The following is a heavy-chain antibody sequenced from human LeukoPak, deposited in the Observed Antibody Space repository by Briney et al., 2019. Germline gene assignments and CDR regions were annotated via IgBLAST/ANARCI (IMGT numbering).Heavy chain of an antibody. Sequence: PGGSLRLSCAVSGFTVNNNYVNWVCQAPGRGLEWVSVIYSGAERNHADSVKGRFTISSDNAKNIIYLQMNSLRAEDTAVYYCATRNLYGSLRVDGYWGQGTLVTVSS. CDR2: IYSGAER. V-gene: IGHV3-66*01. CDR3: ATRNLYGSLRVDGY. CDR1: GFTVNNNY. D-gene: IGHD4-17*01. J-gene: IGHJ4*02.